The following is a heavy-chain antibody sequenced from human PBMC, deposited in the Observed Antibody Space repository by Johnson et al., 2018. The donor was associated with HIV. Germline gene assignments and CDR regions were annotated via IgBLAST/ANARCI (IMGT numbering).Heavy chain of an antibody. D-gene: IGHD2-15*01. Sequence: VQLVESGGGVVQPGRSLRLSCAASGFTFSSNYMSWVRQAPGKGLEWVSVIYSGGSTYYADSVKGRFTISRDNSKNTLYLQMNSLRAEDTAVYYCARFDEGWTAFDIWGQGTMVTVSS. V-gene: IGHV3-66*01. CDR1: GFTFSSNY. CDR3: ARFDEGWTAFDI. J-gene: IGHJ3*02. CDR2: IYSGGST.